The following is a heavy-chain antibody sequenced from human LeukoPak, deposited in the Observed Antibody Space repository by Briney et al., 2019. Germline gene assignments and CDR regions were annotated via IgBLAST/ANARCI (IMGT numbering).Heavy chain of an antibody. V-gene: IGHV4-34*01. CDR1: GGSFSGYY. CDR3: ARGGIVVVPAAIKEGRAYFDY. D-gene: IGHD2-2*02. CDR2: INHSGST. J-gene: IGHJ4*02. Sequence: EPSETLSLTCAVYGGSFSGYYWSWIRQPPGKGLEWIGEINHSGSTNYNPSLESRVTISVDTSKNQFSLKLSSVTAADTAVYYCARGGIVVVPAAIKEGRAYFDYWGQGTLVTVSS.